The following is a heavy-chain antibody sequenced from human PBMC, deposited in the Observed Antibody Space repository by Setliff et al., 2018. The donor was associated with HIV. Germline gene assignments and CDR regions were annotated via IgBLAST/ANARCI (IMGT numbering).Heavy chain of an antibody. CDR2: IIPISGTA. Sequence: GASVKVSCKASGGTFENFAINWVRQAPGQGLEWMGGIIPISGTAVYAQNFRGRVTVATDDSTNTAYMEISSLKSDDTAVYFCARVGGIELWNQAYFDYWGQGTLVTVSS. J-gene: IGHJ4*02. D-gene: IGHD1-1*01. CDR3: ARVGGIELWNQAYFDY. V-gene: IGHV1-69*05. CDR1: GGTFENFA.